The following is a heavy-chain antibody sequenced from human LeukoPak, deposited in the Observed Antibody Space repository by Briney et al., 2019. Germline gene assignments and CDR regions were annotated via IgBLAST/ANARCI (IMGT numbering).Heavy chain of an antibody. D-gene: IGHD3-10*01. Sequence: PSETLSLTCTVSGGSISSSSYYWGWIRQPPGKGLEWIVSIYYSGSTYYNPSLKSRVTISVDTSKNQFSLKLSSVTAADTAVYYCAALVWFGELGWFDPWGQGTLVTVSS. J-gene: IGHJ5*02. CDR2: IYYSGST. CDR1: GGSISSSSYY. CDR3: AALVWFGELGWFDP. V-gene: IGHV4-39*07.